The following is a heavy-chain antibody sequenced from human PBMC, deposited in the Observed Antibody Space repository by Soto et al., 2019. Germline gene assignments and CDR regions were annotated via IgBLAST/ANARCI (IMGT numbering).Heavy chain of an antibody. CDR2: ISYDGSNK. CDR3: AKDSLWFGELSLDY. V-gene: IGHV3-30*18. CDR1: GFTFSSYG. Sequence: GGSLRLSCAASGFTFSSYGMHWVRQAPGKGLEWVAVISYDGSNKYYADSVKGRFTISRDNSKNTLYLQMNSLRAEDTAVYYCAKDSLWFGELSLDYWGQGTLVTV. J-gene: IGHJ4*02. D-gene: IGHD3-10*01.